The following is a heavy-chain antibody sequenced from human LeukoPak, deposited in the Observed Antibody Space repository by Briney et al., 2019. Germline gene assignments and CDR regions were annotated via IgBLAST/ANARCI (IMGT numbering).Heavy chain of an antibody. D-gene: IGHD3-22*01. Sequence: SETLSLTCTVSGGSISSSSYYWGWIRQPPGKGLEWIGSIYYSGSTYYNPSLKSRVTISVDTSKNQFSLKLSSVTAADTAVYYCAREPLPLYYYDSSGYRPAAFDIWGQGTMVTVSS. J-gene: IGHJ3*02. V-gene: IGHV4-39*07. CDR3: AREPLPLYYYDSSGYRPAAFDI. CDR1: GGSISSSSYY. CDR2: IYYSGST.